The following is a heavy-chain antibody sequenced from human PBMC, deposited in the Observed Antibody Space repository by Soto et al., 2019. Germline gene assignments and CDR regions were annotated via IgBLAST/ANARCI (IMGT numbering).Heavy chain of an antibody. D-gene: IGHD5-18*01. CDR2: ISAYDGNT. CDR1: GYTFTSYG. V-gene: IGHV1-18*01. J-gene: IGHJ6*02. Sequence: ASVKVSCKASGYTFTSYGISWVRQAPGQGFEWMGRISAYDGNTNYAQKLQGRVTMTTDTSTSTAYMELRSLRSDDTAVYHCARDRPLWSREYGMDVWGQGTTVTVSS. CDR3: ARDRPLWSREYGMDV.